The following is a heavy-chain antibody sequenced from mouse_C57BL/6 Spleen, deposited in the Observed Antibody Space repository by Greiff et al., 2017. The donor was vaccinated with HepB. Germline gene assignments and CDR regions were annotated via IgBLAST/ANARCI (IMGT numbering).Heavy chain of an antibody. Sequence: EVQLVESGGGLVKPGGSLKLSCAASGFTFSDYGMHWVRQAPEKGLEWVAYISSGSSTIYYADTVKGRFTISRDNAKNTLFLQMTSLRSEDTALYYCAGSSYWYFDVWGKGTTVTVSS. V-gene: IGHV5-17*01. D-gene: IGHD1-1*01. CDR1: GFTFSDYG. CDR3: AGSSYWYFDV. J-gene: IGHJ1*03. CDR2: ISSGSSTI.